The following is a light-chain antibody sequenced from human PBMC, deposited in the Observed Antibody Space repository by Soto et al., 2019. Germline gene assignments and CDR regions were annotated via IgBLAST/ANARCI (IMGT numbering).Light chain of an antibody. V-gene: IGKV1-27*01. CDR1: QTISSW. CDR3: QKYNSAPWT. J-gene: IGKJ1*01. Sequence: DIQMTQSPSTLSGSVGDRVTITCRASQTISSWLAWYQQLPGKAPKLLIYKASTLQSGVPSRFSGSGSGTDFTLTISSLQPEDVATYYCQKYNSAPWTFGQGTKVDI. CDR2: KAS.